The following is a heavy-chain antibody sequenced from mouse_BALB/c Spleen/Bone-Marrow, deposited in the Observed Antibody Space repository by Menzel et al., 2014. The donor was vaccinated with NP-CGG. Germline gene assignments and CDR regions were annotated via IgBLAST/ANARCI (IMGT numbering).Heavy chain of an antibody. D-gene: IGHD1-1*01. J-gene: IGHJ2*01. CDR2: IRNKPNGYTT. CDR3: ARDDYGRGY. Sequence: DVQLVESGGGLVQPGGSLRLSCATSGFTFTDYYMSWVRQPPGKALEWLGFIRNKPNGYTTEYSASVKGRFTISRDNSQSILYLQMNTLRAEDSATYYCARDDYGRGYWGQGTTHSLL. CDR1: GFTFTDYY. V-gene: IGHV7-3*02.